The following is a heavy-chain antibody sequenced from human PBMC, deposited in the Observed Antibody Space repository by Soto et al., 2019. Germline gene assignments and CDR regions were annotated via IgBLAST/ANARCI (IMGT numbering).Heavy chain of an antibody. Sequence: QVQLVQSGAEVKKPGSSVKVSCKASGGTFSSYAISWVRQAPGQGLEWMGGIIPIFGTANYAQKFQGRVTITADESTSTAYMELSSLRSEDTAVYYCARDQGRVQYYDSSGYYYLGWFDPWGQGTLVTVSS. V-gene: IGHV1-69*01. CDR2: IIPIFGTA. D-gene: IGHD3-22*01. J-gene: IGHJ5*02. CDR3: ARDQGRVQYYDSSGYYYLGWFDP. CDR1: GGTFSSYA.